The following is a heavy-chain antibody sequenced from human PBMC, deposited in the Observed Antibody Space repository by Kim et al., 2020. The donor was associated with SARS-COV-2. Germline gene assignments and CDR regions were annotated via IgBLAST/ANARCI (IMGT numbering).Heavy chain of an antibody. V-gene: IGHV3-11*05. CDR2: ISSTTSYT. CDR3: ARVSSGSSSWYWFDP. CDR1: GFTFSDYY. Sequence: GGSLRLSCAASGFTFSDYYMSWIRQAPRKGLEWVSYISSTTSYTKYADSVKGRFTISRDNAKNSLYLQMNSLRAEDTAVYYCARVSSGSSSWYWFDPWG. D-gene: IGHD6-13*01. J-gene: IGHJ5*02.